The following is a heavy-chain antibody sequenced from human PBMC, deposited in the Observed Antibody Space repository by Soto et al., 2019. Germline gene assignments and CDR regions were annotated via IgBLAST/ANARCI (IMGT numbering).Heavy chain of an antibody. J-gene: IGHJ4*02. Sequence: PSETLSLTCTVSGGSISSGGYYWTWIRQHPGKGLEWIGYNYYSGITYYNPSLKSRVTISLDTSKNQFSLKLSSVTAADTAVYYCATTYSSSWRLFDYWGQGTLVTVSS. V-gene: IGHV4-31*03. CDR3: ATTYSSSWRLFDY. D-gene: IGHD6-13*01. CDR2: NYYSGIT. CDR1: GGSISSGGYY.